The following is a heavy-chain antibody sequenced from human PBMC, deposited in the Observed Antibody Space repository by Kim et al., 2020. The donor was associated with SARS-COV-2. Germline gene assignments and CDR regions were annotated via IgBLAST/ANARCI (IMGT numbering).Heavy chain of an antibody. CDR2: IYYSGST. CDR3: ARTAPGPYFDWLLSHYYYYYGMDV. V-gene: IGHV4-39*01. J-gene: IGHJ6*02. CDR1: GGSISSSSYY. Sequence: SETLSLTCTVSGGSISSSSYYWGWIRQPPGKGLEWIGSIYYSGSTYYNPSLKSRVTISVDTSKNQFSLKLSSVTAADTAVYYCARTAPGPYFDWLLSHYYYYYGMDVWGQGTTVTVSS. D-gene: IGHD3-9*01.